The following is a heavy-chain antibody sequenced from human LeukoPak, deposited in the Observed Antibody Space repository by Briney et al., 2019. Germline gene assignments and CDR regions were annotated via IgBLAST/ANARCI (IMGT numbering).Heavy chain of an antibody. CDR1: GGSISSYY. V-gene: IGHV4-4*07. D-gene: IGHD2-15*01. CDR2: IYTSGST. J-gene: IGHJ3*02. CDR3: ARERYCSGGSCYGWQAFDI. Sequence: SETLSLTCTVSGGSISSYYWSWIRQPAGKGLEWIGRIYTSGSTNYNPSLKSRVTMSVDTSKNQFSLKLSSVTAADTAVYYCARERYCSGGSCYGWQAFDIRGQGTMVTVSS.